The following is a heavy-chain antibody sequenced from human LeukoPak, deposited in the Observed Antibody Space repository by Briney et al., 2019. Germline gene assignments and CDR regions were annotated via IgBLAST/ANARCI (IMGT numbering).Heavy chain of an antibody. CDR1: GGSISSSSYY. D-gene: IGHD5-12*01. CDR2: IYYSGST. J-gene: IGHJ4*02. CDR3: ARRGGYSGYGPFDY. Sequence: ASETLSLPCTVSGGSISSSSYYWGWIRQPPGKGLEWIGSIYYSGSTYYNPSLKSRVTISVDTSKNQFSLKLSSVTAADTAVYYCARRGGYSGYGPFDYWGQGTLVTVSS. V-gene: IGHV4-39*01.